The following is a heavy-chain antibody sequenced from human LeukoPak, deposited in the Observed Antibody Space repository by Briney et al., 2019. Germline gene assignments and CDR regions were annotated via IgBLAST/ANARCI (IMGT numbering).Heavy chain of an antibody. CDR1: GFTFSSYA. V-gene: IGHV3-23*01. Sequence: GGSLRLSCAASGFTFSSYAMSWVRQAPGKGLEWVSAISGSGGSTYYADSVKGRFTISRDNSKNTLYLQMNSLRAEDTAVYYCAKERGVVIFRSGDAFDIWGQGTMVTVSS. J-gene: IGHJ3*02. CDR3: AKERGVVIFRSGDAFDI. CDR2: ISGSGGST. D-gene: IGHD2/OR15-2a*01.